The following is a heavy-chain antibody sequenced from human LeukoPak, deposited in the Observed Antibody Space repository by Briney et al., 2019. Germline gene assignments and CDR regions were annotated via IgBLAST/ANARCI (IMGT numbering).Heavy chain of an antibody. CDR3: AREGFDY. CDR1: GFTFSSYA. Sequence: GGSLKLSCAASGFTFSSYAMHWVRQAPGKGLEWVAVISYDGSNKYYADSVKGRFTISRDNSKNTLYLQMNSLRAEDTAVYYCAREGFDYWGQGTLVTVSS. V-gene: IGHV3-30-3*01. J-gene: IGHJ4*02. CDR2: ISYDGSNK.